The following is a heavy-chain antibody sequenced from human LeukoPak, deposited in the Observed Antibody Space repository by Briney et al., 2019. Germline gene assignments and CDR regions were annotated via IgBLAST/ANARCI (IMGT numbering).Heavy chain of an antibody. CDR1: GYSISSGYY. Sequence: SETPSLTCTVSGYSISSGYYWGWIRQPPGKGLEWIGSIYHSGSTYYNPSLKSRVTISVDTSKNQFSLKLSSVTAADTAVYYCASSSGSYSFDYWGRGTLVTVSS. V-gene: IGHV4-38-2*02. CDR2: IYHSGST. D-gene: IGHD1-26*01. J-gene: IGHJ4*02. CDR3: ASSSGSYSFDY.